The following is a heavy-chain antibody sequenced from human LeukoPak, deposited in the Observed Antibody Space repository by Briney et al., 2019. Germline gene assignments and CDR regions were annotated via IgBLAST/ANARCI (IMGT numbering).Heavy chain of an antibody. CDR1: GFTFSSYW. V-gene: IGHV3-7*01. D-gene: IGHD3-10*01. Sequence: GGSLRLSCAASGFTFSSYWMSWVRQAPGKGLEWVANIKQDGSEKYYVDSVKGRFTISRDNSKNTLYLQMNSLRAEDTAVYYCAKDRRYYYGSGTRNGWGQGTLVTVSS. CDR3: AKDRRYYYGSGTRNG. J-gene: IGHJ4*02. CDR2: IKQDGSEK.